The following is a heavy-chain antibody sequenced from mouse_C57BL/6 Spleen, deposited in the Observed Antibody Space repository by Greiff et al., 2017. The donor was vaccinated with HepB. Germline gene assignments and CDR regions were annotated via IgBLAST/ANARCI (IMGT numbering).Heavy chain of an antibody. V-gene: IGHV1-82*01. Sequence: QVQLQQSGPELVKPGASVKISCKASGYAFSSSWMNWVKQRPGKGLEWIGRIYPGDGDTNYNGKFKGKATLTADKSSSTAYMQLSSLTSEDSAVYFCARSITTVWGAMDYWGQRTSVTVSS. D-gene: IGHD1-1*01. J-gene: IGHJ4*01. CDR2: IYPGDGDT. CDR1: GYAFSSSW. CDR3: ARSITTVWGAMDY.